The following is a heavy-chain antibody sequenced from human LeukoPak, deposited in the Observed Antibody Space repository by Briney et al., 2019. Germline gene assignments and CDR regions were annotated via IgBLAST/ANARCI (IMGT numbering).Heavy chain of an antibody. V-gene: IGHV6-1*01. J-gene: IGHJ4*02. CDR1: GDSVSSNSAA. D-gene: IGHD3-22*01. CDR3: ARDSSGSYYWFDY. CDR2: SYYRSYWYN. Sequence: SQTLSLTCAISGDSVSSNSAAWNWIRQSPSGCLECLGRSYYRSYWYNDYAVSVKSRLTITPDTSKNQFSLQLNSVTPEDTAVYYCARDSSGSYYWFDYWGQGTLVTVSS.